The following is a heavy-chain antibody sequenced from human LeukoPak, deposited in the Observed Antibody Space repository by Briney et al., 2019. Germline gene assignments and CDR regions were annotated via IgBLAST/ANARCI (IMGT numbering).Heavy chain of an antibody. CDR3: ARPHDYGDYAFDY. CDR2: IYPGDSDT. CDR1: GYRFSNYW. V-gene: IGHV5-51*01. D-gene: IGHD4-17*01. J-gene: IGHJ4*02. Sequence: GESLKISCKGSGYRFSNYWIAWVRQMPGKGLEWMGIIYPGDSDTRYSPSFQGQVTISADKSINTAYLQWSSLKASDTAMYYCARPHDYGDYAFDYWGQGTLVTVSS.